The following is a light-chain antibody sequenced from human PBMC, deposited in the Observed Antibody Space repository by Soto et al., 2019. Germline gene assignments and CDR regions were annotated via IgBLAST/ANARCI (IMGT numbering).Light chain of an antibody. CDR2: DAS. V-gene: IGKV3-11*01. CDR3: QHRGGWPLA. CDR1: ESIDSS. Sequence: EIVLTQSPAILSLSPGERATLSCRAIESIDSSLGWYQQKSGHAPRLVIYDASNRVPGFPARFSGSGSETDFTLTISSLEPEDFAVYYCQHRGGWPLAFGHGTKLESK. J-gene: IGKJ2*01.